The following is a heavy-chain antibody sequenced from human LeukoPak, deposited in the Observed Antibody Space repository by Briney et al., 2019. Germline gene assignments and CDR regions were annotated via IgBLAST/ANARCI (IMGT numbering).Heavy chain of an antibody. V-gene: IGHV3-48*04. Sequence: GGSLRLSCAASGFTFSSYSMNWVRQAPGKGLEWVSYISSSNSTIYYADSVKGRFTISRDNAKNSLYLQMNSLRAEDTAVYYCARAIRGYFDYWGQGTLVTVSS. CDR2: ISSSNSTI. D-gene: IGHD3-10*01. CDR1: GFTFSSYS. CDR3: ARAIRGYFDY. J-gene: IGHJ4*02.